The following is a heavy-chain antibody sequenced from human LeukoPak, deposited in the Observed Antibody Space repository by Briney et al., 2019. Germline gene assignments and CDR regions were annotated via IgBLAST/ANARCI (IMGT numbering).Heavy chain of an antibody. J-gene: IGHJ4*02. Sequence: SETLSLTCTVSGGSISSYYWSWIRQPPGKGLEWIGYIYYSGSTNCNPSLKSRVTISLDTSKKQFSLQLTSVTAADTAVYYCASTYYYGSSGDRFDYWGQGTLVTVSS. V-gene: IGHV4-59*01. D-gene: IGHD3-22*01. CDR2: IYYSGST. CDR3: ASTYYYGSSGDRFDY. CDR1: GGSISSYY.